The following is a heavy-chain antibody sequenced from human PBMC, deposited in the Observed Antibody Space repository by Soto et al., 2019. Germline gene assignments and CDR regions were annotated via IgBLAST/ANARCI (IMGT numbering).Heavy chain of an antibody. CDR1: GGSISRYY. Sequence: SETLSPTCTVSGGSISRYYWSWIRQPTGKGLEWIGYIYYSGSTNYNPSLKSRVTISVDTSKNQFSLKLSSVTAADTAVYYCARSLVGADPFDYWGQGTLVXVSS. CDR2: IYYSGST. D-gene: IGHD1-26*01. J-gene: IGHJ4*02. V-gene: IGHV4-59*01. CDR3: ARSLVGADPFDY.